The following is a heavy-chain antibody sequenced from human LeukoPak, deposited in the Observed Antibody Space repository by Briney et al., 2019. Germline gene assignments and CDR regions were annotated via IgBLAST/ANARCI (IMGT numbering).Heavy chain of an antibody. J-gene: IGHJ4*02. Sequence: PGGSLRLSCAASGFTFSDHFMDWVRQAPGKGLEWVGRIRNKANRYTTEFAASVKGRFTISRDDSKNSVYLQMSSLKSEDTAVYYCARDRVGGGFDYWGQGALVTVSS. V-gene: IGHV3-72*01. D-gene: IGHD3-16*01. CDR3: ARDRVGGGFDY. CDR2: IRNKANRYTT. CDR1: GFTFSDHF.